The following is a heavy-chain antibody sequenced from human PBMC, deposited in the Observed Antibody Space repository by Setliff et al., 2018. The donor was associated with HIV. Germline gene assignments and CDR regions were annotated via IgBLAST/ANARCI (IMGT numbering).Heavy chain of an antibody. CDR3: ARGAIAADGDFDY. Sequence: SETLSLTCTVSGGFISSYYWNWIRQPAGKGLEWIGRIYTSGSTNYNPSLKSRVTMSVDTSKTQFSLRLSSVTAAATAVYYCARGAIAADGDFDYWGQGTLVTVSS. D-gene: IGHD6-13*01. J-gene: IGHJ4*02. CDR1: GGFISSYY. CDR2: IYTSGST. V-gene: IGHV4-4*07.